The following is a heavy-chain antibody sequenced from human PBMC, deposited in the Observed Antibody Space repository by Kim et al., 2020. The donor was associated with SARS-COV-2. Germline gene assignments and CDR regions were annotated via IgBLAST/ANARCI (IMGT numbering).Heavy chain of an antibody. Sequence: SETLSLTCTVSGGSISSSSYYWGWIRQPPGKGLEWIGSIYYSGSTYYNPSLKSRVTISVDTSKNQFSLKLSSVTAADTAVYYCARDEWVWSGNIWGQGTMVTVSS. CDR1: GGSISSSSYY. D-gene: IGHD1-26*01. V-gene: IGHV4-39*07. J-gene: IGHJ3*02. CDR3: ARDEWVWSGNI. CDR2: IYYSGST.